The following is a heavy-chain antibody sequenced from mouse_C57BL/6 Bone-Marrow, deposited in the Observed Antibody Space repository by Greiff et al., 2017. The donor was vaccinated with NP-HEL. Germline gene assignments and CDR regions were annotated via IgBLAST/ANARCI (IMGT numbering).Heavy chain of an antibody. V-gene: IGHV14-1*01. D-gene: IGHD3-2*02. J-gene: IGHJ4*01. CDR2: IDPEDGDT. CDR1: GFNIKDYY. CDR3: TTSNSSGYGAMDY. Sequence: VHVKQSGAELVRPGASVKLSCTASGFNIKDYYMHWVKQRPEQGLEWIGRIDPEDGDTEYAPKFQGKATMTADTSSNTAYLQLSSLTSEDTAVYYCTTSNSSGYGAMDYWGQGTSVTVSS.